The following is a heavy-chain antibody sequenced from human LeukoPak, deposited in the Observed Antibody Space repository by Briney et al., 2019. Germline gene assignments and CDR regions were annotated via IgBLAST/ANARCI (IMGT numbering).Heavy chain of an antibody. CDR1: GFTFSSYS. Sequence: GGSLRLSCAASGFTFSSYSMNWVRQAPGKGLEWVSYISSSSSTIYYADSVKGRFTISRDNAKNSLYLQMNSLRAEDTAVYYCARDGYSTSPNYYYYYMDVWGKGTTVTVSS. D-gene: IGHD4-11*01. V-gene: IGHV3-48*01. J-gene: IGHJ6*03. CDR2: ISSSSSTI. CDR3: ARDGYSTSPNYYYYYMDV.